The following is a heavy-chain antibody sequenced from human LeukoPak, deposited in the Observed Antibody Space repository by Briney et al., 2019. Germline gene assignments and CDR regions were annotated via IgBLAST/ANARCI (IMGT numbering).Heavy chain of an antibody. CDR1: GFTFTNSA. J-gene: IGHJ3*02. CDR2: LVVGSGNT. V-gene: IGHV1-58*02. D-gene: IGHD4-17*01. Sequence: GTSVKVSFKASGFTFTNSAMQWVRRARGQRLEWIGWLVVGSGNTNYTQKFQERVTITRDMSTSTAYMELSSLRSEDTAVYYCATPRDGDYPNDAFDIWGQGAMVTVSS. CDR3: ATPRDGDYPNDAFDI.